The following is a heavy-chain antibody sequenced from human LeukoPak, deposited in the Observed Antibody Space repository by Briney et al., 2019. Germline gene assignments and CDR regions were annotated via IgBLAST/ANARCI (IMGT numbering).Heavy chain of an antibody. Sequence: GGSLRLSCAASGFTFTTYAMNWVRQAPGKGLEWVSVICRSGGSTYYADSVKGRFTISRDNSKNTLYLEVNSLRAEDTAVYYCATAFYFDSSGPYWYFDLWGRGTLVTVSS. CDR1: GFTFTTYA. J-gene: IGHJ2*01. CDR2: ICRSGGST. V-gene: IGHV3-23*01. D-gene: IGHD3-22*01. CDR3: ATAFYFDSSGPYWYFDL.